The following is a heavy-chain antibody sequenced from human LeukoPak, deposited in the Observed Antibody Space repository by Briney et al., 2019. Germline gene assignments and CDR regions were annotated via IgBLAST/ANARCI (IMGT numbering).Heavy chain of an antibody. CDR3: ATGVLSPLDEYYFDY. CDR1: GYTLTELS. J-gene: IGHJ4*02. CDR2: FDPEDGET. Sequence: GASVKVSCKVSGYTLTELSMHWVRQAPGKGLEWMGGFDPEDGETIYAQKFQGRVITTEDTSTDTAYMELSSLRSEDTAVYYCATGVLSPLDEYYFDYWGQGTLVTVSS. D-gene: IGHD2-8*02. V-gene: IGHV1-24*01.